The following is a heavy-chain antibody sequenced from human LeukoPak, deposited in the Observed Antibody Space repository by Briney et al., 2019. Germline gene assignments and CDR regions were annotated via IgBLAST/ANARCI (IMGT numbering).Heavy chain of an antibody. CDR2: IYYSGST. CDR3: ARHGRWLDGNWFDP. Sequence: SETLSLTCTVSGGSISSYYWSWIRQPPGKGLEWIGYIYYSGSTNYHPSLKSRVTISVDTSKSQFSLKLSSVTAADTAVYYCARHGRWLDGNWFDPWGQGTLVTVSS. CDR1: GGSISSYY. D-gene: IGHD6-19*01. J-gene: IGHJ5*02. V-gene: IGHV4-59*08.